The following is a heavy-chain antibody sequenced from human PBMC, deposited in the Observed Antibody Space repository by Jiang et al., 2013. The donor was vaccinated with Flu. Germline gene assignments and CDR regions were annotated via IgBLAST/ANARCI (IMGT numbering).Heavy chain of an antibody. D-gene: IGHD5-18*01. CDR1: GYTFTTYD. J-gene: IGHJ4*02. CDR3: ARGGYMFGYDY. V-gene: IGHV1-18*01. Sequence: EVKKPGASVKVSCKASGYTFTTYDISWVRRAPGQGLEWMGWISTSNGKTNYAQKIQGRVTMTTDTSTSTAYMELRSLGSDDTAVYYCARGGYMFGYDYWGQGTLVTVSS. CDR2: ISTSNGKT.